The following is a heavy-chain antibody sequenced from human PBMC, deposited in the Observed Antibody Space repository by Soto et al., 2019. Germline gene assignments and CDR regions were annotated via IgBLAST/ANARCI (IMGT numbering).Heavy chain of an antibody. D-gene: IGHD6-13*01. J-gene: IGHJ5*02. Sequence: QVQLQQWGAGLLKPSETLSLTCAVYGGSFSGYYWSWIRQPPGKGLEWIGEINHSGSTNYNPSLKSRVTISVDPSKTQFSLKLSSVTAADTAVYYCARGGHSSSWYVVGPWFDPWGQGTLVTVSS. CDR3: ARGGHSSSWYVVGPWFDP. CDR2: INHSGST. CDR1: GGSFSGYY. V-gene: IGHV4-34*01.